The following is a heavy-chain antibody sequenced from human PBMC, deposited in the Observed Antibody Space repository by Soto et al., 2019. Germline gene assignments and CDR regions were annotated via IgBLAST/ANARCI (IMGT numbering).Heavy chain of an antibody. D-gene: IGHD3-22*01. CDR2: INHSGST. CDR1: GGSFSGYY. CDR3: ARGHYYDSSGYYYFGFYYYYYGMDV. Sequence: ETLSLTCAVYGGSFSGYYWSWIRQPPGKGLEWIGEINHSGSTNYNPSLKSRVTISVDTSKNQFSLKLSSVTAADTAVYYCARGHYYDSSGYYYFGFYYYYYGMDVWGQGTTVTVSS. J-gene: IGHJ6*02. V-gene: IGHV4-34*01.